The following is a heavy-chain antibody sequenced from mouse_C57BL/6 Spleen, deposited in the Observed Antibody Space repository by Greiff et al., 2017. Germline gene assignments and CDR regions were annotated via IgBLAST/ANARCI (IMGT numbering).Heavy chain of an antibody. D-gene: IGHD1-2*01. CDR2: INPNNGGT. V-gene: IGHV1-26*01. CDR1: GYTFTDYY. J-gene: IGHJ3*01. Sequence: VTLKQSGPELVQPGASVKISCKASGYTFTDYYMNWVKQSHGTSLEWIGDINPNNGGTSSNQKFKGKATLTVDKSSSTAYMELRSLTSDDSAVYYCARTTAHRGFAYWGQGTLGTVSA. CDR3: ARTTAHRGFAY.